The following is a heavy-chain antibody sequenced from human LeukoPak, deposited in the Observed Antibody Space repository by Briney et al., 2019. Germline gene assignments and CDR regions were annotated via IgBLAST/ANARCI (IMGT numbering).Heavy chain of an antibody. D-gene: IGHD1-26*01. CDR1: GFTVSGNY. CDR3: ARVNTGSYRTAFDI. CDR2: IYSGDST. V-gene: IGHV3-66*01. Sequence: GGSLRLSCAASGFTVSGNYMSWVRQAPGKGLEWVSIIYSGDSTYYADSVKGRFTMSRDNSKNRLYLQMNSLRVEDTAVYYCARVNTGSYRTAFDIWGQGTMVTVSS. J-gene: IGHJ3*02.